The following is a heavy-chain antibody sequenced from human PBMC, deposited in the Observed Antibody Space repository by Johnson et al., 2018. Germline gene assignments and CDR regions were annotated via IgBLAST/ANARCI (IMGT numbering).Heavy chain of an antibody. V-gene: IGHV3-73*02. CDR2: IRSKANNYAK. CDR3: ASSKHPDAFDI. J-gene: IGHJ3*02. CDR1: GFTFSGSA. Sequence: VQLQESGGGLVQXGGSLKLSCAASGFTFSGSAMHWVRQASGNGLEWVGRIRSKANNYAKAYAASVKGRFTVARDDSKNTAELQMNSLKTEDTAVYYCASSKHPDAFDIWGQGTMVTVSS.